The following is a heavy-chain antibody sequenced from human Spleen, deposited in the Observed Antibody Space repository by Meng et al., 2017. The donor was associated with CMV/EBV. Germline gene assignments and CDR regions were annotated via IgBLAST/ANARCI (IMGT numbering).Heavy chain of an antibody. CDR1: GYTFTGYY. J-gene: IGHJ4*02. CDR2: INPNSGGT. CDR3: ARSIFYYGPRYYFDY. Sequence: ASVKVSCKASGYTFTGYYMHWVRQAPGQGLEWMGWINPNSGGTNYAQKFQGRVTMTRDTSISTAYMELSRLRSDDTAVYYCARSIFYYGPRYYFDYWGQGTLVTVSS. D-gene: IGHD3-10*01. V-gene: IGHV1-2*02.